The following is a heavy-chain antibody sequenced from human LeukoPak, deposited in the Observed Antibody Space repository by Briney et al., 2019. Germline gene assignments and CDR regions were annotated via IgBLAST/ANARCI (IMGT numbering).Heavy chain of an antibody. CDR2: IYSGGST. D-gene: IGHD3-22*01. CDR1: GFTVSSNY. J-gene: IGHJ4*02. Sequence: PGGSLRLSCAASGFTVSSNYMSWVRQAPGKGLEWVSVIYSGGSTYYADSVKGRFTISRDNSKNTLYLQMNSLRAEDTAVYYCAKLPITMIVVVTHFDYWGQGTLVTVSS. V-gene: IGHV3-53*01. CDR3: AKLPITMIVVVTHFDY.